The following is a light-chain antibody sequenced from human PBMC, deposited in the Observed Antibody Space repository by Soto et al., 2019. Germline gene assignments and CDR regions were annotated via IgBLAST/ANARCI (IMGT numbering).Light chain of an antibody. Sequence: EIQMTQSPSPLSASLGDRVTITCRASQSISSYLNWYQQKPGKAPKLMIYDASSLESGVPSRFSGSGSGTEFTLTITSLQSEDFAVYYCQQYNDWLWTLGQGTKVDI. J-gene: IGKJ1*01. V-gene: IGKV1-39*01. CDR3: QQYNDWLWT. CDR1: QSISSY. CDR2: DAS.